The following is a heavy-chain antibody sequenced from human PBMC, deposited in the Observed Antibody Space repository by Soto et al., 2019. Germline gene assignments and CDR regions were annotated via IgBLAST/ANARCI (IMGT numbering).Heavy chain of an antibody. CDR1: GGSFSGYY. V-gene: IGHV4-34*01. CDR3: ARGRRASPAYYMHD. Sequence: QVQLQQWGAGLLKPSETLSLTCAVYGGSFSGYYCRCIRQPPGKGLEWIGEINHSGSTNYNPSLKSQVTLSVVTSKNQFSLKLSTVTAADTAVYYCARGRRASPAYYMHDWGKGTTVTDSS. J-gene: IGHJ6*03. CDR2: INHSGST. D-gene: IGHD2-2*01.